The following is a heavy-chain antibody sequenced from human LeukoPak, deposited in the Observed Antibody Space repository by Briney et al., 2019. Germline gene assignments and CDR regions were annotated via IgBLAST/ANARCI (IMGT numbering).Heavy chain of an antibody. J-gene: IGHJ4*02. CDR2: ISAYNGNT. Sequence: ASVKVSCKASGYTFTSYGISWVRQAPGQGLEWMGWISAYNGNTSYAQKLQGRVTMTTDTSTSTAYMELRSLRSDDTAVYYCARDRATMVRGVTKIDYWGQGTLVTVSS. D-gene: IGHD3-10*01. V-gene: IGHV1-18*01. CDR1: GYTFTSYG. CDR3: ARDRATMVRGVTKIDY.